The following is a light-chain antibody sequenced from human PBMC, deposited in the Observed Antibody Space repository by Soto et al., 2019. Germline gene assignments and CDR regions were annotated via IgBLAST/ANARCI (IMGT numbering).Light chain of an antibody. J-gene: IGKJ1*01. CDR3: QHYNSYWT. Sequence: DIQMTQSPSTLSASVGDRVTITCRASQSISSWLAWYQQKPGKAPKLLIYDASSLESGVPSRFSGSGSGTEFTLTISSLQPDDSATYYCQHYNSYWTLGQGTKVDI. V-gene: IGKV1-5*01. CDR1: QSISSW. CDR2: DAS.